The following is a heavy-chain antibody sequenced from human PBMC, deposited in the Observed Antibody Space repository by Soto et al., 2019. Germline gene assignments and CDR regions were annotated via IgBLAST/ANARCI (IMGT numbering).Heavy chain of an antibody. CDR2: IYYSGST. CDR1: GGSISSYY. CDR3: ASAQGSSGWYAFDY. V-gene: IGHV4-59*01. J-gene: IGHJ4*02. Sequence: PSETLSLTCTVSGGSISSYYWSWIRQPPGKGLEWIGYIYYSGSTNYNPSLKSRVTISVDTSKNQFSLKLSSVTAADTAVYYCASAQGSSGWYAFDYWGQGTLVTVSS. D-gene: IGHD6-19*01.